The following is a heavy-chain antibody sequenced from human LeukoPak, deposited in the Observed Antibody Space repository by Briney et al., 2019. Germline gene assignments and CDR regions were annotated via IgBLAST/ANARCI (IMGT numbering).Heavy chain of an antibody. V-gene: IGHV4-31*03. CDR1: GGSISSGGYY. D-gene: IGHD6-6*01. Sequence: SQTLSLTCTVSGGSISSGGYYWRWIRQHPGKGLEWIGYIYYSGSTYYNPSLKSRVTISVDTSKNQFSLKLSSVTAADTAVYYCARARGSSSSGGYFDYWGQGTLVTVSS. CDR3: ARARGSSSSGGYFDY. CDR2: IYYSGST. J-gene: IGHJ4*02.